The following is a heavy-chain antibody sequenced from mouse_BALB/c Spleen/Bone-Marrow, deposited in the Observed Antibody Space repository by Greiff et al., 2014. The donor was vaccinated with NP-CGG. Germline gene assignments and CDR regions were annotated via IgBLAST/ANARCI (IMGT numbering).Heavy chain of an antibody. Sequence: QVQLKESGPGLVAPSQSLSITCTLSGFSLTSYGVHWVRQPPGKGLEWLVVIWSDGSTTYNSARKSRLSTSKDNSKSQVFLKMNSLQTDDTAMYYCARNGNFYAMDYWGQGTSVTVSS. D-gene: IGHD2-1*01. CDR3: ARNGNFYAMDY. CDR1: GFSLTSYG. V-gene: IGHV2-6*02. CDR2: IWSDGST. J-gene: IGHJ4*01.